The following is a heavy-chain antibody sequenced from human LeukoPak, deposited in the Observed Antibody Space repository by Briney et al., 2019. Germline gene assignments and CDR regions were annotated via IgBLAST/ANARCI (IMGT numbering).Heavy chain of an antibody. CDR1: GFTFSSYG. D-gene: IGHD3-10*01. Sequence: GGSLRLSCAASGFTFSSYGMHWVRQAPGKGLEWVAFIRYDGSNKYYADSVKGRFTISRDNSKNTLYLQMNSLRAEDTAVYYCAKDRGELLYHDAFDIWGKGTTVTVSS. J-gene: IGHJ3*02. CDR2: IRYDGSNK. CDR3: AKDRGELLYHDAFDI. V-gene: IGHV3-30*02.